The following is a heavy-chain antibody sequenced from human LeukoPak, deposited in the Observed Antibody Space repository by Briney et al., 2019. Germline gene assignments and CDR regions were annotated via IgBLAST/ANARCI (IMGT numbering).Heavy chain of an antibody. J-gene: IGHJ4*02. CDR2: IYYSGST. V-gene: IGHV4-39*07. D-gene: IGHD3-9*01. Sequence: SETPSLTCTVSGGSISSYYWSWIRQPPGKGLEWIGSIYYSGSTYYNPSLKSRVTISVDTSKNQFSLKLSSVTAADTAVYYCARDEAPGPRLRYFDWLPYFDYWGQGTLVTVSS. CDR1: GGSISSYY. CDR3: ARDEAPGPRLRYFDWLPYFDY.